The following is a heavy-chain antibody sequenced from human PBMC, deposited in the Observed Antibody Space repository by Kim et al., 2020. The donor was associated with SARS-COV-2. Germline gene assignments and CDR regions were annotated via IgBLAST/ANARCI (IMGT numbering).Heavy chain of an antibody. CDR3: ARVRWGSHLRFLEWSATGGFDP. D-gene: IGHD3-3*01. CDR2: IYYSGST. V-gene: IGHV4-59*01. CDR1: GGSISSYY. J-gene: IGHJ5*02. Sequence: SETLSLTCTVSGGSISSYYWSWIRQPPGKGLEWIGYIYYSGSTNYNPSLKSRVTISVDTSKNQFSLKLSSVIAADTAVYYCARVRWGSHLRFLEWSATGGFDPWGQGTLVTVSS.